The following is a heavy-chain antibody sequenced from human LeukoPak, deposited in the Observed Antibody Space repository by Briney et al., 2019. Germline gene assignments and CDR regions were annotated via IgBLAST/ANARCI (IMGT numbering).Heavy chain of an antibody. CDR2: NNGDGSTT. Sequence: GGSLRLSCVASGFILSGYWMYWVRQAPGKGLMYISRNNGDGSTTNYADAVKGRFTMSRDNVKNTLYLQMNSLRVEDTAVYYCARDPRNVGLAPWGQGTLVTVSS. J-gene: IGHJ5*02. CDR3: ARDPRNVGLAP. CDR1: GFILSGYW. V-gene: IGHV3-74*01. D-gene: IGHD2-15*01.